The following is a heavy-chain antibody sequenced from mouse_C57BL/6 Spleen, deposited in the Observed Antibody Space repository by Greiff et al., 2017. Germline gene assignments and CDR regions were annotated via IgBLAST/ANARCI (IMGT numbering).Heavy chain of an antibody. CDR3: ARWLLEDWYFDV. V-gene: IGHV1-53*01. D-gene: IGHD2-3*01. J-gene: IGHJ1*03. CDR2: INPSNGGT. Sequence: QVQLKQSGTELVKPGASVKLSCKASGYTFTSYWMHWVKQRPGQGLEWIGNINPSNGGTNYNEKFKSKATLTVDKSSSTAYMQLSSLTSEDSAVYYCARWLLEDWYFDVWGTGTTVTVSS. CDR1: GYTFTSYW.